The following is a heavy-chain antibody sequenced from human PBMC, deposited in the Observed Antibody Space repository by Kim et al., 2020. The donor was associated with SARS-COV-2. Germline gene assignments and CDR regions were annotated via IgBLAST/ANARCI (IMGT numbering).Heavy chain of an antibody. D-gene: IGHD6-13*01. CDR2: INAGNGNT. CDR3: AREGPSSWLFLRWRKNWFDP. J-gene: IGHJ5*02. V-gene: IGHV1-3*01. Sequence: ASVKVSCKASGYTFTSYAMHWVRQAPGQRLEWMGWINAGNGNTKYSQKFQGRVTITRDTSASTAYMELSSLRSEDTAVYYCAREGPSSWLFLRWRKNWFDPWGQGTLVTVSS. CDR1: GYTFTSYA.